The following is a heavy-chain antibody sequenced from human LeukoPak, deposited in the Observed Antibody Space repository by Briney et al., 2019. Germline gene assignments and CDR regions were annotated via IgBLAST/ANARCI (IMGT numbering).Heavy chain of an antibody. CDR1: RFTFSTYW. CDR2: INSDGSST. CDR3: AKDSVKVTTVRRVPHYMDV. Sequence: GGSLRLSCAASRFTFSTYWMHWVRQAPGKGLVWVSRINSDGSSTSYADSVKGRFTISRDNAKNTLYLQMNSLRAEDTAVYYCAKDSVKVTTVRRVPHYMDVWGKGTTVTISS. D-gene: IGHD4-17*01. V-gene: IGHV3-74*01. J-gene: IGHJ6*03.